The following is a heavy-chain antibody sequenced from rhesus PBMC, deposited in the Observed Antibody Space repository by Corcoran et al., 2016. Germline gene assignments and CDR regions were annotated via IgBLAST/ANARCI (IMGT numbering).Heavy chain of an antibody. J-gene: IGHJ4*01. V-gene: IGHV4-76*01. CDR2: IYGSSGST. Sequence: QVQLQESGPGLVKPSETLSLTCAVSGGSISGGYDWNWIRQPPGKGLEWIGYIYGSSGSTNYNPSLKNRVTISKDTSKNQFSLKLGSVTAADTAVYYCANNLAYWGQGVLVTVSS. CDR3: ANNLAY. CDR1: GGSISGGYD.